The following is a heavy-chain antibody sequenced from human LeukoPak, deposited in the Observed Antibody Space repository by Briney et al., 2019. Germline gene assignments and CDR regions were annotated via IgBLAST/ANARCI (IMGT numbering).Heavy chain of an antibody. J-gene: IGHJ6*03. CDR3: AISSGYSSSWYRYYYYMDV. CDR2: IIPILGIA. CDR1: GGTFSSYA. D-gene: IGHD6-13*01. V-gene: IGHV1-69*04. Sequence: SVKVSCKASGGTFSSYAISWVRQAPGQGLEWMGRIIPILGIANYAQKLQGRVTMTTDTSTSTAYMELRSLRSDDTAVYYCAISSGYSSSWYRYYYYMDVWGKGTTVTVSS.